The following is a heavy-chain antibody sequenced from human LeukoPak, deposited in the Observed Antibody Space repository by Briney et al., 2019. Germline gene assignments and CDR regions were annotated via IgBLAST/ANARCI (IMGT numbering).Heavy chain of an antibody. CDR3: TTDYSKSAPHYYMDV. Sequence: PGGPLRLSRAASGFTFTNAGMSWVRQAPGKGLEWVGRIKSKIDGGTTDYTAPVKGRFTFSRDDSENTLYLQMNSLKTEDSAVYYCTTDYSKSAPHYYMDVWGKGTTVTVSS. J-gene: IGHJ6*03. D-gene: IGHD4-11*01. CDR1: GFTFTNAG. V-gene: IGHV3-15*01. CDR2: IKSKIDGGTT.